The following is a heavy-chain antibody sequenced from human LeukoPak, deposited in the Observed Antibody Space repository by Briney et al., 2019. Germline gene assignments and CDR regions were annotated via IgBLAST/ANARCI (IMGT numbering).Heavy chain of an antibody. D-gene: IGHD3-10*01. J-gene: IGHJ3*02. CDR2: MYISGST. CDR1: GGSIRSGSYY. CDR3: ARGGLLLWFGELLSHAFDI. Sequence: SETLSLTCSVDGGSIRSGSYYWGWLRQPGGKGLEWIGRMYISGSTNYNPSLRSRATISVGPSKNQFSLKLSSVTAADTAVYYCARGGLLLWFGELLSHAFDIWGQGTMVTVS. V-gene: IGHV4-61*02.